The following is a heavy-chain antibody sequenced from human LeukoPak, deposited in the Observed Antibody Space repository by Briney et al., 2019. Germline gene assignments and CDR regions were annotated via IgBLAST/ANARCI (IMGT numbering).Heavy chain of an antibody. CDR2: ISGSGGST. D-gene: IGHD3-22*01. CDR3: AKDRSGYYKFDY. J-gene: IGHJ4*02. CDR1: GFTFSNAW. Sequence: PGGSLRLSCAASGFTFSNAWMSWVRQAPGKGLEWVSAISGSGGSTYYADSVKGRFTISRDNSKNTLFLQMNSLRAEDTAVYYCAKDRSGYYKFDYWGQGTLVTVSS. V-gene: IGHV3-23*01.